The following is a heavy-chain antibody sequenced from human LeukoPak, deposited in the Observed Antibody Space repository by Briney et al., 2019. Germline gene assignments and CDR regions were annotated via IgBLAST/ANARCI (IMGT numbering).Heavy chain of an antibody. CDR3: ARVTGYMIEDYFDY. V-gene: IGHV4-59*02. CDR2: IYYSGST. CDR1: GFTVSSNY. Sequence: GSLRLSCAASGFTVSSNYMSWIRQPPGKGLEWIGYIYYSGSTNYNPSLKSRVAISVKTSKNQFSLKLSSVTAADTAVYYCARVTGYMIEDYFDYWGQETLVTVSS. D-gene: IGHD3-22*01. J-gene: IGHJ4*02.